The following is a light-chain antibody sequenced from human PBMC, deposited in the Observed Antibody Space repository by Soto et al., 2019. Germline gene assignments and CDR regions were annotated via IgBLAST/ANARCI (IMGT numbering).Light chain of an antibody. J-gene: IGKJ5*01. CDR3: QQYNDWPPIT. V-gene: IGKV3-15*01. CDR2: GAA. CDR1: QSVFSS. Sequence: ETLMTQTTATLSVSPGERDTLSCRASQSVFSSLAWYQQKPGQAPRLLIYGAATRATGIPARFSGSGSGTEFTLTISSLHSEDFAVYYCQQYNDWPPITFGQGTLLEIK.